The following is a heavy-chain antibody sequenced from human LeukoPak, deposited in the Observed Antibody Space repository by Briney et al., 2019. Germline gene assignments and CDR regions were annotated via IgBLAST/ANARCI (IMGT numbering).Heavy chain of an antibody. D-gene: IGHD6-19*01. Sequence: ASVKVSCKASGYTFTSYYMHWVRQAPGQGLGWMGIINPSGGSTSYAQKFQGRVTMTRDTSTSTVYMELSSLRSEDTAVYYCARMAVADPEIDYWGQGTLVTVSS. CDR2: INPSGGST. CDR1: GYTFTSYY. J-gene: IGHJ4*02. CDR3: ARMAVADPEIDY. V-gene: IGHV1-46*01.